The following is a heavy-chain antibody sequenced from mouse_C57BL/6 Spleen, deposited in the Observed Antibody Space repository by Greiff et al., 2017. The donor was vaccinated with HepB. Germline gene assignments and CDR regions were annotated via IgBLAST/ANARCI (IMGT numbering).Heavy chain of an antibody. CDR2: IRNKANGYTT. V-gene: IGHV7-3*01. Sequence: EVKLVESGGGLVQPGGSLSLSCAASGFTFTDYYMSWVRQPPGKALEWLGFIRNKANGYTTEYSASVKGRFTISRDNSQSILYLQMNALRAEDSATYSWARYERDGLDYWGQGTTLTVAS. J-gene: IGHJ2*01. CDR3: ARYERDGLDY. D-gene: IGHD2-3*01. CDR1: GFTFTDYY.